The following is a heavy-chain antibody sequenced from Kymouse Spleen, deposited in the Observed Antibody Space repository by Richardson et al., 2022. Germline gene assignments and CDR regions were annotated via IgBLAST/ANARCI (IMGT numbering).Heavy chain of an antibody. J-gene: IGHJ6*02. V-gene: IGHV3-73*02. CDR3: TSFNWNYYYGMDV. CDR1: GFTFSGSA. Sequence: EVQLVESGGGLVQPGGSLKLSCAASGFTFSGSAMHWVRQASGKGLEWVGRIRSKANSYATAYAASVKGRFTISRDDSKNTAYLQMNSLKTEDTAVYYCTSFNWNYYYGMDVWGQGTTVTVSS. CDR2: IRSKANSYAT. D-gene: IGHD1-20*01,IGHD1-7*01.